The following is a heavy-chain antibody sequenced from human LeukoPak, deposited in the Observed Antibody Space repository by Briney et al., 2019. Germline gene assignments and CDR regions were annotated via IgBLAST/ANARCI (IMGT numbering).Heavy chain of an antibody. J-gene: IGHJ5*02. CDR3: VREGGSDWYSGWFDP. CDR2: ISGSGGST. Sequence: PGGSLRLSCAASGFTFSSYAMSWVRQAPGKGLEWVSAISGSGGSTYYADSVKGRFTISRDNAENSLYLQMNSLRVEDTAVYYCVREGGSDWYSGWFDPWGQGTLVTVSS. CDR1: GFTFSSYA. V-gene: IGHV3-23*01. D-gene: IGHD6-19*01.